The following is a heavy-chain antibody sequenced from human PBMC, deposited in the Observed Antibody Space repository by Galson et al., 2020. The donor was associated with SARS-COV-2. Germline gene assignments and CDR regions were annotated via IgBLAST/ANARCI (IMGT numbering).Heavy chain of an antibody. V-gene: IGHV2-70*11. D-gene: IGHD6-13*01. CDR2: IDWDDDK. CDR1: GFSLSTSGMC. J-gene: IGHJ4*02. Sequence: SGPTLVKPTQTLTLTCTFPGFSLSTSGMCVSWIRQPPGKALEWLARIDWDDDKYYSTSLKTRLTISKDTSKNQVVLTMTNMDPVDTATYYCARIAVAAAGSPYDYWGQGTLVTVSS. CDR3: ARIAVAAAGSPYDY.